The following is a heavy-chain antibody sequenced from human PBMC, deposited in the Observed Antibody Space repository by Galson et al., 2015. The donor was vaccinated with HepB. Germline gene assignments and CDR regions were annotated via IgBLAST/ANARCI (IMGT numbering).Heavy chain of an antibody. Sequence: SLRLSCAASGFTISGYGFHWVRQAPGKGLEWVAIVWHDGSKKYYTDSVKGRFTVSRDDSKNTLYLQMDSPGAEDTAAYYCARDLGSWSGFDIWGQGTMVTVSS. CDR2: VWHDGSKK. J-gene: IGHJ3*02. CDR1: GFTISGYG. V-gene: IGHV3-33*01. D-gene: IGHD3-3*01. CDR3: ARDLGSWSGFDI.